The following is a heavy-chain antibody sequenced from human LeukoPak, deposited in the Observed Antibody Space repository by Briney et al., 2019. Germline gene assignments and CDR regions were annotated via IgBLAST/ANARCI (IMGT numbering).Heavy chain of an antibody. J-gene: IGHJ4*02. CDR1: GYSISSGRY. CDR2: VFHSGTT. Sequence: SGTLSLTCAVSGYSISSGRYWGWIRQPPGKGLEWIGSVFHSGTTYYNPSLESRVTISVDTSKNQFSLNLRSVTAADTAVYYCARSLSTAGIDYWGQGTLVTVSS. CDR3: ARSLSTAGIDY. V-gene: IGHV4-38-2*01. D-gene: IGHD2-2*01.